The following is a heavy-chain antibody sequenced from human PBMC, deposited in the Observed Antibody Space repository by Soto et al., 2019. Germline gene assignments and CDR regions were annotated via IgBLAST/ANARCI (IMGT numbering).Heavy chain of an antibody. D-gene: IGHD3-3*01. CDR3: AKNGDFWSWGMDV. V-gene: IGHV3-23*01. J-gene: IGHJ6*02. Sequence: GSLRLSCAASGFTFSTYAMTWVRQAPGKGLEWVSIISSSGDATYYLDSVKGRFTISRDNSRNTLHLQMNSLRAEDAAVYFCAKNGDFWSWGMDVWGQGTTVTVSS. CDR2: ISSSGDAT. CDR1: GFTFSTYA.